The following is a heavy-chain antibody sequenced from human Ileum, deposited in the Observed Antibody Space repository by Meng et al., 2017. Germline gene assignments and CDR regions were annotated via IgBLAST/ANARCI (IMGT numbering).Heavy chain of an antibody. J-gene: IGHJ4*02. CDR1: GGSVSSSGYQ. V-gene: IGHV4-61*08. CDR3: ARDHWGSLDY. D-gene: IGHD7-27*01. Sequence: QVQLHESGPGLVRPSETLSLICAVSGGSVSSSGYQWGWIRQPPGKGLEWIGYASTNYNPSLKSRVTISVDTSKNQFSLKLTSVTAADTAVYYCARDHWGSLDYWGQGVLVTVSS. CDR2: AST.